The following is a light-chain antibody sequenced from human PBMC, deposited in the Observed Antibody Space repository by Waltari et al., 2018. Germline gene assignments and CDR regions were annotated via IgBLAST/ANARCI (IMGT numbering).Light chain of an antibody. Sequence: QSVLTQPHSVSGAPGQRVTISCTGSSSNIGAGYDVQWYQQLPGTAPKLLIYDNSNRPSGVPDRFSGSKSGTSASLAITGLQAEDEADYYCQSYDSSLSRYVVFGGGTKLTVL. CDR3: QSYDSSLSRYVV. V-gene: IGLV1-40*01. J-gene: IGLJ2*01. CDR1: SSNIGAGYD. CDR2: DNS.